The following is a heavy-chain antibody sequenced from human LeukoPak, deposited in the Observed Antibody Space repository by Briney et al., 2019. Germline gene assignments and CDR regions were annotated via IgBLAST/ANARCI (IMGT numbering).Heavy chain of an antibody. Sequence: GGSLRLSWAAAGFTFSRSAMTWVRHAPGKGLEWVATLSGTRDSPGAIYADSVKGRFTISRDDSKSTWFLRMNRLTAEDTAIYYCAKTRSSSSHYFYFMDVWAKGVTVTVSS. CDR1: GFTFSRSA. CDR3: AKTRSSSSHYFYFMDV. V-gene: IGHV3-23*01. J-gene: IGHJ6*03. CDR2: LSGTRDSPGA. D-gene: IGHD6-6*01.